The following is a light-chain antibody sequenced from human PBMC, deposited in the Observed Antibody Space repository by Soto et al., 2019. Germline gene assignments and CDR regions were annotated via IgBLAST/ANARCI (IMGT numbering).Light chain of an antibody. V-gene: IGKV1-5*01. CDR3: QQYNSYST. CDR2: DAS. Sequence: TQSPGTLSLSPGEGATLSCRASQSISSWLAWYQQKPGKAPKLLIYDASSLESGVPSRFSGSGSGTEFTLNISSLQPDDFATYYCQQYNSYSTFGQGTKVEIK. CDR1: QSISSW. J-gene: IGKJ1*01.